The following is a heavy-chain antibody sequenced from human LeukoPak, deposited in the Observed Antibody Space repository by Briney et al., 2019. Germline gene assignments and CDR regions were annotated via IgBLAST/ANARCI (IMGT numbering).Heavy chain of an antibody. J-gene: IGHJ4*02. CDR3: ARVIAVGATTDCFDY. CDR1: GYTFTSYG. CDR2: ISAYNGNT. V-gene: IGHV1-18*01. D-gene: IGHD1-26*01. Sequence: ASVKVSCKASGYTFTSYGISWVRQAPGQGLEWMGWISAYNGNTNYAQKLQGRVTMTTDTSTSTAYMELRSLRSDDTAVYYCARVIAVGATTDCFDYWGQGTLVSVS.